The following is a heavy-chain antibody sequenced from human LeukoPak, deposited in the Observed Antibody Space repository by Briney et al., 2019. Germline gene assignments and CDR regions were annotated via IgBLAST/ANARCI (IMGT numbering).Heavy chain of an antibody. CDR3: ARDRYGWGFDY. Sequence: GGSLRLSCAASGFTFSSYGMHWVRQAPGKGLEWVAVIWYDGSNKYYADSVKGRFTISRDNSKNTLYLQMNSLRAEDTAVYYCARDRYGWGFDYWGQGTLVTVSP. CDR1: GFTFSSYG. V-gene: IGHV3-33*01. D-gene: IGHD7-27*01. CDR2: IWYDGSNK. J-gene: IGHJ4*02.